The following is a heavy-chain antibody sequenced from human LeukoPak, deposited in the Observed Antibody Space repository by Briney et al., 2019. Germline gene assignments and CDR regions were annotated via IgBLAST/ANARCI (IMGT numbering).Heavy chain of an antibody. CDR2: ISSSSSYT. J-gene: IGHJ6*04. V-gene: IGHV3-21*05. Sequence: PGGSLRLSCAASGFTFSSYAMSWVRQAPGKGLEWVSYISSSSSYTNYADSVKGRFTISRDNAKNSLYLQMNSLRAEDTAVYYCARDQESDILTGPSTSGMDVWGKGTTVTVSS. CDR1: GFTFSSYA. D-gene: IGHD3-9*01. CDR3: ARDQESDILTGPSTSGMDV.